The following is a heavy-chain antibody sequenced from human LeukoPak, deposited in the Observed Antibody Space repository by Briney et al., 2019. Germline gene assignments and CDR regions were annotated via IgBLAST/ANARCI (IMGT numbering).Heavy chain of an antibody. CDR2: INPNSGGT. CDR1: GYTFTGYY. Sequence: ASVKVSCKASGYTFTGYYMHWVRQAPGQGLEWMGWINPNSGGTNYAQKFQGRVTMTRDTSISTAYMELSRLRSDDTAVYHCAGAYYGSGSYRFDYWGQGTLVTVSS. J-gene: IGHJ4*02. V-gene: IGHV1-2*02. D-gene: IGHD3-10*01. CDR3: AGAYYGSGSYRFDY.